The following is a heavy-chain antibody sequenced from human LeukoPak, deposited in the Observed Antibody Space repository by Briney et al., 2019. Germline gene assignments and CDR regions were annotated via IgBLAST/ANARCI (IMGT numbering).Heavy chain of an antibody. J-gene: IGHJ6*02. CDR2: IIPILGIA. CDR1: GGTFSNYA. Sequence: GASVKVSCKASGGTFSNYAISWVRQAPGQGLEWMGRIIPILGIANYALQFQGRVTITADKSTSTAYVELSSLRSEDTAMYYCTMDERGSSGYYYAPDGMDVWGQGTTVTVSS. D-gene: IGHD3-22*01. V-gene: IGHV1-69*04. CDR3: TMDERGSSGYYYAPDGMDV.